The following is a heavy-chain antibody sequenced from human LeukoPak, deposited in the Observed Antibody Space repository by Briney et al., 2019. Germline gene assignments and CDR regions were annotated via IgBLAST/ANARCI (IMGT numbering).Heavy chain of an antibody. J-gene: IGHJ4*02. Sequence: SETLSLTCAVSGYSISSGYYWGWIRQPPGKGLEWIGSIYHSGSTYYNPSLKSRVTISVDTSKNQFSLKLSSVTAADTAVYYCARDGYDSSGYYFDYWGQGTLVTVS. CDR2: IYHSGST. V-gene: IGHV4-38-2*02. CDR1: GYSISSGYY. D-gene: IGHD3-22*01. CDR3: ARDGYDSSGYYFDY.